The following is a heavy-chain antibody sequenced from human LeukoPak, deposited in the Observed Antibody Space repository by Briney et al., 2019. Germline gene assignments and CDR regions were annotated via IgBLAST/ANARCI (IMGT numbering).Heavy chain of an antibody. V-gene: IGHV4-39*01. CDR1: GGSISSSSYY. D-gene: IGHD2-21*02. CDR3: ARVVVVVTAWVFPYFDY. CDR2: IYYSGST. J-gene: IGHJ4*02. Sequence: PSETLSLPRTVSGGSISSSSYYWGWIRQPPGKGLEWIGSIYYSGSTYYNPSLKSRVTISVDTPKNQFSLKLSSGTAADTALYYCARVVVVVTAWVFPYFDYWGQGTLVTVSS.